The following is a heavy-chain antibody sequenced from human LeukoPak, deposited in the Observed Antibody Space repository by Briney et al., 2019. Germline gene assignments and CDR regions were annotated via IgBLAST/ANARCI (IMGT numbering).Heavy chain of an antibody. D-gene: IGHD3-10*01. Sequence: GGSLRLSCAASGFTFTSYALSWVRQAPGKGLEWVSVISGSGADTYYADSVKGRFTISRDNSKNTLYLQMNSLRAEDTAVYYCAKTGFRSGVQKGLVDYWGQGTLVTVSS. CDR2: ISGSGADT. CDR3: AKTGFRSGVQKGLVDY. CDR1: GFTFTSYA. V-gene: IGHV3-23*01. J-gene: IGHJ4*02.